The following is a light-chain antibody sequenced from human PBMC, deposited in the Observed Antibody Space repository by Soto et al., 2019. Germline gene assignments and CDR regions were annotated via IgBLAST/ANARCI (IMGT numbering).Light chain of an antibody. J-gene: IGKJ1*01. V-gene: IGKV3-20*01. CDR2: GAS. Sequence: EIVWTHSPCTLSLSPGERATLSCRASQTFSSNFLAWYQQKPGQAPRLLIYGASNRATGIPDRFSGSGSGTDFTLTISRLEPEDFAVYYCQQYDSSPRTFGQGTKVDI. CDR1: QTFSSNF. CDR3: QQYDSSPRT.